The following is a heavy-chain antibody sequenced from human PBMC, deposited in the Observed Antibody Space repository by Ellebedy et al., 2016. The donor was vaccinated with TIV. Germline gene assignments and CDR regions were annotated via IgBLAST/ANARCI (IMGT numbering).Heavy chain of an antibody. CDR2: ISAYNGNT. CDR1: GYTFTSYG. V-gene: IGHV1-18*04. D-gene: IGHD2-2*01. CDR3: ARYGHQYCGTTRCLDFDR. J-gene: IGHJ4*02. Sequence: ASVKVSCKASGYTFTSYGISWVRQAPGQGLEWMGWISAYNGNTNYAQKLQGRVTMITDTSTSTAYMELRSLRSDDTAVYYCARYGHQYCGTTRCLDFDRWGQGTLVTVSS.